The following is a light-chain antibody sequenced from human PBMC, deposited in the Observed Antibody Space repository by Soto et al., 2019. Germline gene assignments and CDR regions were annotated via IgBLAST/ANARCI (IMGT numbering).Light chain of an antibody. CDR2: KAS. J-gene: IGKJ1*01. V-gene: IGKV1-5*03. CDR3: QQYHSFWT. CDR1: QSISSW. Sequence: DIPMTQSPSTLSASVGDRITITCRASQSISSWLAWYQQKPGKAPKLLIYKASSLEGGVPSRFSGSGSGTEFPLTISRLQPDDFATYYCQQYHSFWTFGQGTKVEVK.